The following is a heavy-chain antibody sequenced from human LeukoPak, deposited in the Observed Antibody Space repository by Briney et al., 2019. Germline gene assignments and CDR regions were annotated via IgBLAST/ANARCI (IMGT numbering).Heavy chain of an antibody. J-gene: IGHJ3*02. CDR3: ASIITMVREGAFDI. D-gene: IGHD3-10*01. CDR1: GYTFTGYY. CDR2: INPNSGGT. Sequence: ASVKVSCKASGYTFTGYYIHWVRQAPGQGLEWMGWINPNSGGTNYAQKFQGRVTMTRDTSISTAYMELSRLRSDDTAVYYCASIITMVREGAFDIWGQGTMVTVSS. V-gene: IGHV1-2*02.